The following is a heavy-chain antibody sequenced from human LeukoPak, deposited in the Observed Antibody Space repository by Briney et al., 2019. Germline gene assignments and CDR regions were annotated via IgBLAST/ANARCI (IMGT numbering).Heavy chain of an antibody. V-gene: IGHV5-51*01. D-gene: IGHD6-19*01. J-gene: IGHJ6*03. CDR2: IYPGDSDT. CDR3: ARRIAVAGTYYYYYYMDV. Sequence: GESLKISCKGSGYSFTSYWNGWVRQMPGKGLEWMGIIYPGDSDTRYSPSFQGQVTISADKSISTAYLQWSSLKASDTAMYYCARRIAVAGTYYYYYYMDVWGKGTTVTVSS. CDR1: GYSFTSYW.